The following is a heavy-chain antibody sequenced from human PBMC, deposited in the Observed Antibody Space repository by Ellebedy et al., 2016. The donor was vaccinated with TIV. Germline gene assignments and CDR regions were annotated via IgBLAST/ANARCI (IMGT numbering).Heavy chain of an antibody. D-gene: IGHD4-17*01. J-gene: IGHJ5*02. CDR3: ARRGSYGDYAVQINSWFDT. CDR2: IYQDGSVQ. Sequence: PGGSLRLSCAASGFSFRSYWMTWVRQAPGKGLQWVANIYQDGSVQYYVDSVKGRFTISRDNADNSLFLQMNSLRAEDTAVYYCARRGSYGDYAVQINSWFDTWGRGTLVAVSP. V-gene: IGHV3-7*01. CDR1: GFSFRSYW.